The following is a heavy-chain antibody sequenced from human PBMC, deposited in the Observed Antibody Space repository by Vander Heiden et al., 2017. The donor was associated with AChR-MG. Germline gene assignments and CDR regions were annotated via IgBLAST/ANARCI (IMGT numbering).Heavy chain of an antibody. CDR3: AKDPTLSSGWYDY. D-gene: IGHD6-19*01. J-gene: IGHJ4*02. Sequence: QVQLVESGGGVVQPGRSLRLSCAASGLTFSSYGMHWVRQVPGKGLEWVAVISYDGSNKYYADSVKGRFTISRDNSKNTLYLQMNSLRAEDTAVYYCAKDPTLSSGWYDYWGQGTLVTVSS. CDR2: ISYDGSNK. V-gene: IGHV3-30*18. CDR1: GLTFSSYG.